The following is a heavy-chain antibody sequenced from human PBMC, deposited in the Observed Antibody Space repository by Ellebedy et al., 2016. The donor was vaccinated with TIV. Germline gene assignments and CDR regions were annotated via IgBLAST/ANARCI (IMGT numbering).Heavy chain of an antibody. D-gene: IGHD7-27*01. Sequence: SETLSLTXTVSGGYLRTYYWSWIRQSPGKGLEWIGYIYYSGTTNYNPSLTSRVTILVDRSKNQFSLKLISVTAADTAVYYCASKLGTKYYFDYWGQGTLVTVSS. CDR3: ASKLGTKYYFDY. CDR1: GGYLRTYY. J-gene: IGHJ4*02. CDR2: IYYSGTT. V-gene: IGHV4-59*01.